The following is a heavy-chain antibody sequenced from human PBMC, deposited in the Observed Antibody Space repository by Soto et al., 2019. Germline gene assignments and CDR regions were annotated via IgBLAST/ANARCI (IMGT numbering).Heavy chain of an antibody. CDR2: IHYSGST. J-gene: IGHJ4*02. CDR1: GGSISSYY. D-gene: IGHD3-10*01. Sequence: QVQLQESGPGLVKPSETLSLNCTVSGGSISSYYWSWIRQFPGKGLEWIGYIHYSGSTNYNPSLKSRVTMSVDTSKSQVSLKLNSVTAADTAVYYCARGSYAPLPGIWGQGTLVTVSS. V-gene: IGHV4-59*01. CDR3: ARGSYAPLPGI.